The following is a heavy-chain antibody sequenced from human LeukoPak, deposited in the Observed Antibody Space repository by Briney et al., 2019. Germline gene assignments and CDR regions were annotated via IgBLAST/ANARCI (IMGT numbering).Heavy chain of an antibody. CDR1: GCSFSNYA. V-gene: IGHV1-69*01. Sequence: RSSVKVSFKASGCSFSNYAISWVRQAPGQGLEGMGGIIPIFGTANYAQRLQGRVTITAYESTGTAYMDLRRRRSKDTAVYYCARGFLEILRYCSSTSCYTHGSYFDYWGQGTLVTVSS. CDR2: IIPIFGTA. CDR3: ARGFLEILRYCSSTSCYTHGSYFDY. J-gene: IGHJ4*02. D-gene: IGHD2-2*02.